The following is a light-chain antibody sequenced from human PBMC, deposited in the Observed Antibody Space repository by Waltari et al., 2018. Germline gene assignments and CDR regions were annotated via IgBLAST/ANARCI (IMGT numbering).Light chain of an antibody. CDR3: QQYGTSSLS. J-gene: IGKJ4*01. CDR1: QSLSNNY. V-gene: IGKV3-20*01. Sequence: EIVLTQSPGTLSLSPGERVTLSCRASQSLSNNYLAWYQQKPGQAPRLLIYHASSRTTGIPDRFGGSGSGSDFTLSISRVEPEDFAVYYCQQYGTSSLSFGGGTKVEIK. CDR2: HAS.